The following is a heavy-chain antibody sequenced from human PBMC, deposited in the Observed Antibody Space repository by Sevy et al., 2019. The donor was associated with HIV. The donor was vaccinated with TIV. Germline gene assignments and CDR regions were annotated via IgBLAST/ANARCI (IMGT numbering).Heavy chain of an antibody. Sequence: SETLSLTCTVSGGSISSSSYYWGWIRQPPGQGLEWIGSIYYSGSTYYNPSLKRRVTISVDTSKNQFPLKLSSVTAADTAVYYCARHLQGITIVGDIYYFDYWGQGTLVTVSS. CDR2: IYYSGST. J-gene: IGHJ4*02. CDR1: GGSISSSSYY. D-gene: IGHD3-3*01. V-gene: IGHV4-39*01. CDR3: ARHLQGITIVGDIYYFDY.